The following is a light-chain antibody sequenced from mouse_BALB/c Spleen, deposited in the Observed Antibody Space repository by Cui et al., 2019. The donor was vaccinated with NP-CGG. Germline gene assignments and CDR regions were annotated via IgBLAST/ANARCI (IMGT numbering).Light chain of an antibody. CDR2: GTN. Sequence: HAVVTQESELTTSPGETVTHTCRSSTGAITTSNYANWVQEKPDHLFTGLIGGTNNRAPGVPARFSGSLIGDKAALTITGAQTEDESIYFCALWYSNQWVFGGGTKLTVL. CDR3: ALWYSNQWV. J-gene: IGLJ1*01. CDR1: TGAITTSNY. V-gene: IGLV1*01.